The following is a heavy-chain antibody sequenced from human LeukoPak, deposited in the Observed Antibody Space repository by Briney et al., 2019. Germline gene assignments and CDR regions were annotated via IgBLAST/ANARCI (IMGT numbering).Heavy chain of an antibody. V-gene: IGHV3-21*01. J-gene: IGHJ4*02. CDR1: GFTFSSYS. Sequence: PGGSLRLSCAASGFTFSSYSMNWVRQAPGKGLEWVSSISSSSSYIYYADSVKGRFIISRDNAKNSLYLQMNSLRAEDTAVYYCAREPYLGELSLFFDYWGQGTLVTVSS. CDR3: AREPYLGELSLFFDY. D-gene: IGHD3-16*02. CDR2: ISSSSSYI.